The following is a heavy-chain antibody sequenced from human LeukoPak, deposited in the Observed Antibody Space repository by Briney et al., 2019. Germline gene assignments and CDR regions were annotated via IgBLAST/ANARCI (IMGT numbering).Heavy chain of an antibody. Sequence: SVKVSCKASGGTFSSYAISWVRQAPGQGLEWMGRIIPIFGIASYAQKFQGRVTITADKSTSTAYMELSSLRSEDTAVYYCARDYGYNSGRPEYYFDYWGQGTLVTVSS. CDR3: ARDYGYNSGRPEYYFDY. V-gene: IGHV1-69*04. CDR2: IIPIFGIA. J-gene: IGHJ4*02. CDR1: GGTFSSYA. D-gene: IGHD5-24*01.